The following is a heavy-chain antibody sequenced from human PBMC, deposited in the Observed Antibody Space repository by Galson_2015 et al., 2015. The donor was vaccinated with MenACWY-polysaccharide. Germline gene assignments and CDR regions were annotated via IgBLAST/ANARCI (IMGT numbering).Heavy chain of an antibody. CDR2: ISAYNGNT. D-gene: IGHD2-8*02. CDR3: ARETRCTVVVSGD. J-gene: IGHJ4*02. V-gene: IGHV1-18*01. CDR1: GYTFTNYG. Sequence: SVKVSCKASGYTFTNYGVSWVRQAPGEGLEWMGWISAYNGNTNYAQNLQGRVTMTTDTSTNTGYMELRSLRSDDTAVYYCARETRCTVVVSGDWGQGSLVTVSS.